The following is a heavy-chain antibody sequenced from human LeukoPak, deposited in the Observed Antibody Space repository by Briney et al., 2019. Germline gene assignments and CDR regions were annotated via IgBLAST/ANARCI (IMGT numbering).Heavy chain of an antibody. CDR3: ARLRNYDSSGFYRYFDY. Sequence: SETLSLTCTVSADSINSYSWSWIRQPPGKGLEWIGYIYYSGSTNYNPSLKSRVTISVDTSRNQFSLKLNSVTAADTAVYYCARLRNYDSSGFYRYFDYWGQGTLVTVSS. CDR1: ADSINSYS. D-gene: IGHD3-22*01. V-gene: IGHV4-59*08. J-gene: IGHJ4*02. CDR2: IYYSGST.